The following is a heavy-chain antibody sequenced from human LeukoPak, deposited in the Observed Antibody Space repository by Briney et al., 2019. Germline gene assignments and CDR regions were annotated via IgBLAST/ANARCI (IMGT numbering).Heavy chain of an antibody. V-gene: IGHV4-38-2*02. Sequence: SETLSLTCTVSGYSITSGYNWAWIRQPPGKVLEWIGSIYHSGSAYYNPSLKSRVTISVDTSKNQFSLKLSSVTAADTAVYYCVRYCSSTTCYTRAVDYWGQGTLVTVSS. CDR3: VRYCSSTTCYTRAVDY. J-gene: IGHJ4*02. CDR1: GYSITSGYN. CDR2: IYHSGSA. D-gene: IGHD2-2*02.